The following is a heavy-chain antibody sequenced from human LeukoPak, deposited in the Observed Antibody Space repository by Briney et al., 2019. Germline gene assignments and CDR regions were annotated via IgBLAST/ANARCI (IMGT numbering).Heavy chain of an antibody. D-gene: IGHD6-13*01. Sequence: SETLSLTCTVSGDSISSSSYYWGWIRQPPGKGLEWIGSIYYSGSTYYNPSPKSRVTISVDTSKNQFSLKLSSVTAADTAVYYCARGPRGIAAAGTRVGYYFDYWGQGTLVTVSS. CDR1: GDSISSSSYY. V-gene: IGHV4-39*07. CDR3: ARGPRGIAAAGTRVGYYFDY. J-gene: IGHJ4*02. CDR2: IYYSGST.